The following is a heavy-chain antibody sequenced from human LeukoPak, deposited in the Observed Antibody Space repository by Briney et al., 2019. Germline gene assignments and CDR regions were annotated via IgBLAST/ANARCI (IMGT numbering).Heavy chain of an antibody. CDR3: ARGLSGSYINWFDP. CDR1: GGSISSYY. CDR2: IYSSGST. J-gene: IGHJ5*02. Sequence: PSETLSLTCTVSGGSISSYYWSWIRQPPGKGLEWIGRIYSSGSTNYNPSLKSRVTMSVDTSKNQFSLKLTSVTAADTAVYYCARGLSGSYINWFDPWGQGTLVTVSS. V-gene: IGHV4-4*07. D-gene: IGHD1-26*01.